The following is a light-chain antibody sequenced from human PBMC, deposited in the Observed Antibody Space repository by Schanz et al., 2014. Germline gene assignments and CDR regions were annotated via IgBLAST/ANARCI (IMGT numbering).Light chain of an antibody. CDR1: QSVSSN. J-gene: IGKJ1*01. V-gene: IGKV3-15*01. Sequence: EIVLTQFPGPLSVSPGERATLSCRASQSVSSNLAWYQQKPGQAPRLLIYGASTRATGIPARFSGSGSGTDFTLTISSLQSEDFAVYYCQQYNNWPSWAFGQGTKVEIK. CDR3: QQYNNWPSWA. CDR2: GAS.